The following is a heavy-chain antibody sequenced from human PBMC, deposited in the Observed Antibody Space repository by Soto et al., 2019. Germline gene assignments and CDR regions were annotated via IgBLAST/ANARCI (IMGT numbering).Heavy chain of an antibody. V-gene: IGHV3-23*01. CDR1: GFIFNNYA. J-gene: IGHJ4*02. Sequence: EVQLWESGGGLVQPGGSLRLSCAASGFIFNNYAMTWVRQGPGKGLEWVSAISANGGVTYYTDSVKGRFTISRDNSKNMLYLQMNSLRAEDTAIYYCAKAPYSSSPEFDYWGQGALVTVSS. CDR3: AKAPYSSSPEFDY. D-gene: IGHD6-6*01. CDR2: ISANGGVT.